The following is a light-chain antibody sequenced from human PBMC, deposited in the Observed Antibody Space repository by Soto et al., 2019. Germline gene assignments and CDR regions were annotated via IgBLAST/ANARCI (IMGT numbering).Light chain of an antibody. CDR1: SSDVGGYNY. J-gene: IGLJ2*01. CDR3: SSYAVSNNLL. V-gene: IGLV2-8*01. CDR2: EVS. Sequence: QYALTQSPSASGSPGQSVTISCTGTSSDVGGYNYVSWYQQHPGKAPKLMIYEVSKRPSGVPDRFSGSKSGNTASLTVSGLQADDEADYYCSSYAVSNNLLFGGGTKLTVL.